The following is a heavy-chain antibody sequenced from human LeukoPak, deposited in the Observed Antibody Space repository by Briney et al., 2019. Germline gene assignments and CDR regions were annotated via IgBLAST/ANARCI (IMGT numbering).Heavy chain of an antibody. D-gene: IGHD3-3*01. V-gene: IGHV1-18*01. CDR2: ISAYNGNT. J-gene: IGHJ6*03. CDR1: GYTFTSYG. Sequence: AASVKVSCRASGYTFTSYGISWVRQSPGQGLEWMGWISAYNGNTNYAQKLQGRVTMTTDTSTSTAYMGLRSLRSDDTAVYYCARDIRSRDFWSGYSLSDYYMDVWGKGTTVTVSS. CDR3: ARDIRSRDFWSGYSLSDYYMDV.